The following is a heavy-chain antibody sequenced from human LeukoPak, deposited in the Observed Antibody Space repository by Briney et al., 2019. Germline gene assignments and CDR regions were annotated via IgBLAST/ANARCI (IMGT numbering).Heavy chain of an antibody. CDR1: GGSFSGYY. Sequence: SETLSLTCAVYGGSFSGYYWSWIRQPPGKGLEWIGEINHSGSTNYNPSLKSRVTISVDTSKNQFSLKLSSVTAADTAVYYCARGRGLSYGSGSYYRYWGQGTLVTVSS. D-gene: IGHD3-10*01. V-gene: IGHV4-34*01. J-gene: IGHJ4*02. CDR3: ARGRGLSYGSGSYYRY. CDR2: INHSGST.